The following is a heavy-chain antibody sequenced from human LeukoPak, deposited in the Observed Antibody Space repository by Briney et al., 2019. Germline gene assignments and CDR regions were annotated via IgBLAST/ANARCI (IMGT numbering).Heavy chain of an antibody. J-gene: IGHJ4*02. V-gene: IGHV3-74*01. CDR1: GFTFSSYW. CDR3: TRGSDS. Sequence: GGSLRLSCVASGFTFSSYWMHWVRQTPGKGLVWVSRINSDGSTTSYADFVKGRFTISRDNAKNTLFLQMNSLRVEDTAVYYCTRGSDSWGQGTLVTVSS. CDR2: INSDGSTT.